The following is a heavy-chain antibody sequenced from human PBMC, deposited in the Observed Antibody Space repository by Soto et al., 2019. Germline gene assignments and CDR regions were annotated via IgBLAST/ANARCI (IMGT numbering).Heavy chain of an antibody. CDR2: ITSSGSTI. D-gene: IGHD1-7*01. CDR3: ARGSGTVAY. Sequence: QVQLVESGGGLVKPGGSLRLSCAVSGFILSDYDMNWVRQAPGKGLEWVSYITSSGSTIHYADSVKGRFTVSRDNGKNSLYLQMHSLRAEDTAVYYCARGSGTVAYWGQGTLVTVSS. J-gene: IGHJ4*02. CDR1: GFILSDYD. V-gene: IGHV3-11*01.